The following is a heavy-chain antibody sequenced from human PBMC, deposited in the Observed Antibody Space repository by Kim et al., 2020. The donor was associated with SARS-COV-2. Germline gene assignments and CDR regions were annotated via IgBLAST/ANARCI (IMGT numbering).Heavy chain of an antibody. J-gene: IGHJ3*02. Sequence: YNPSLTSRVTISVDTSKNQFFLMLSSVTAADTAVYYCARDRAGPEGAFDIWGQGTMVTVSS. CDR3: ARDRAGPEGAFDI. D-gene: IGHD6-19*01. V-gene: IGHV4-59*01.